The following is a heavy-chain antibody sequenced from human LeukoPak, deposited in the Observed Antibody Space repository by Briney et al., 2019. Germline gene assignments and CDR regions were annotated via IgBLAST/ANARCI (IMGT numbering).Heavy chain of an antibody. V-gene: IGHV4-4*02. CDR2: IYHSGST. J-gene: IGHJ4*02. Sequence: SETLSLTCAVSGGSISSSNWWSWVRQPPGKGLEWIGEIYHSGSTNYNPSLKSRVTISVDKSKNQFSLKLSSVTAADTAVYYCARHSGSSRYSFGYWGQGTLVTVSS. D-gene: IGHD6-13*01. CDR3: ARHSGSSRYSFGY. CDR1: GGSISSSNW.